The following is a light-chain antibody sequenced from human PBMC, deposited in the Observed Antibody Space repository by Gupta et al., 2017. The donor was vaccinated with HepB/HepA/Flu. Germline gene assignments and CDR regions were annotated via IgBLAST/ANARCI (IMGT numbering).Light chain of an antibody. J-gene: IGLJ1*01. CDR3: GTWDTSLNAGV. Sequence: QSVLTQPPSVSAAPGQKVTISCSGSSSNIGNNYVSWYQQLPGTAPKLRIYENSKRPSGIPDRFSGSKSVTSATLGITGLQTGDEADYYCGTWDTSLNAGVFGTGTEVTVL. V-gene: IGLV1-51*02. CDR2: ENS. CDR1: SSNIGNNY.